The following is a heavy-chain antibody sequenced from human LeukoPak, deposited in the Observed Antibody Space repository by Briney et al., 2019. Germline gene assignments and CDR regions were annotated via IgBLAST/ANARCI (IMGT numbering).Heavy chain of an antibody. CDR3: AKAGAVVVVVAKFFDY. CDR2: ISWNSGSI. J-gene: IGHJ4*02. V-gene: IGHV3-9*01. Sequence: GGSLRLSCAASGFTFTNYAMHWVRQAPGKGLEWVSGISWNSGSIGYADSVKGRFTISRDNAKNSLYLQMNSLRAEDTAVYYCAKAGAVVVVVAKFFDYWGQGTLVTVSS. D-gene: IGHD2-15*01. CDR1: GFTFTNYA.